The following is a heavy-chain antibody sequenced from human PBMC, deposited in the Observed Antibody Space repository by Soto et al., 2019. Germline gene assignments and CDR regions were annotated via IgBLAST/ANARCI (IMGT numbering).Heavy chain of an antibody. V-gene: IGHV3-9*01. J-gene: IGHJ4*02. D-gene: IGHD2-2*01. CDR2: ISWNSGSI. CDR3: SKGGQLLTEGGGY. Sequence: EVQLVESGGGLVQPGRSLRLSCAASGFTFDDYAMHWVRQAPGKGLEGVSGISWNSGSIGYADSVKGRFTISRDNAKNCLYLQMNSLRAEETALYYWSKGGQLLTEGGGYWGQGTLVTVSS. CDR1: GFTFDDYA.